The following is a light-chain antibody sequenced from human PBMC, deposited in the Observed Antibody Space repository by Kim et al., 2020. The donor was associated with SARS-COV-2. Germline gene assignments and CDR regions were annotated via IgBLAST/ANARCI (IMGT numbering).Light chain of an antibody. V-gene: IGKV1-27*01. J-gene: IGKJ1*01. CDR2: AAS. CDR1: QDMANS. Sequence: ASVGDRVTITGRASQDMANSLAWYQQKPGKVPQVLIYAASTLQSGVPSRFSGSGSGTEFTLTIGSLQTEDVATYYCQKYNSAPWTFGPGTKVDIK. CDR3: QKYNSAPWT.